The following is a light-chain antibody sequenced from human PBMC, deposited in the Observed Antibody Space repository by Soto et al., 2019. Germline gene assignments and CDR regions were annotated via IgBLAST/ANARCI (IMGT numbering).Light chain of an antibody. CDR2: AAS. CDR1: QGVGSS. V-gene: IGKV1-8*01. J-gene: IGKJ1*01. CDR3: QQYHSYPPWT. Sequence: AIRMTQSPSSFSASTGDRVTITCRASQGVGSSLAWYQQKPGKAPKLLIYAASTLQSGVPTRFSGSGSGTDFTLTISCLQSEDFATYYCQQYHSYPPWTFDQGTKVEIK.